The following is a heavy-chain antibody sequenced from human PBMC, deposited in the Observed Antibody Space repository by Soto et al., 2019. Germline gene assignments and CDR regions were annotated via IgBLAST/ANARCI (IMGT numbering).Heavy chain of an antibody. J-gene: IGHJ4*02. CDR3: ARHLPYGGPDFEY. D-gene: IGHD4-17*01. CDR1: GGSISSYF. V-gene: IGHV4-59*08. Sequence: QVQLQESGPGLVKPSETLSLTCTVSGGSISSYFWSWIRQPPGKGLEWIGYISKTGRTDYNPSLQRRVTISADTSKSQFSLNRNSVTAADTALYYCARHLPYGGPDFEYWGQGTLV. CDR2: ISKTGRT.